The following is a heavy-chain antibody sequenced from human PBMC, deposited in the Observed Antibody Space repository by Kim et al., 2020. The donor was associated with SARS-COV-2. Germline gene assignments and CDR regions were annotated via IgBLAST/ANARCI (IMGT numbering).Heavy chain of an antibody. D-gene: IGHD1-7*01. CDR2: NK. V-gene: IGHV3-33*01. J-gene: IGHJ4*02. CDR3: ARDENYYFDY. Sequence: NKYYAASVKGRFTISRDNSKNTLYLQMISLRAEDTAVYYCARDENYYFDYWSQGTLVTVSS.